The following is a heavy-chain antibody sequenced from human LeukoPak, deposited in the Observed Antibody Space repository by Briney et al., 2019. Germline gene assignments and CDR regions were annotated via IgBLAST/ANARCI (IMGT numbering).Heavy chain of an antibody. CDR3: AKDGGFWSDYSYFDY. V-gene: IGHV3-21*06. Sequence: GGSPRLSCAASGFTLSSHRMDWVRQAPGKGLEWVSSISSRSSFKDYADSVKGRFTISRDNAKNLLYLQMNSLRAEDTAVYFCAKDGGFWSDYSYFDYWGQGTQVTVCS. CDR1: GFTLSSHR. D-gene: IGHD3-3*01. CDR2: ISSRSSFK. J-gene: IGHJ4*02.